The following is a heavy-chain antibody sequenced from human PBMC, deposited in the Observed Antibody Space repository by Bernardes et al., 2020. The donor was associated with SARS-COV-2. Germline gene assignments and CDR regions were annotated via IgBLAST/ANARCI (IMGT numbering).Heavy chain of an antibody. CDR1: GFTFSSYG. J-gene: IGHJ6*02. CDR3: AGDWDTAMSYYYYYGMDV. D-gene: IGHD5-18*01. Sequence: WGSLRLSCAAYGFTFSSYGMHWVRQAPGKGLEWVAVIWYDGSNKYYADSVKGRFTIARDNSKNTLYLQMNSLRAEDTAVYYCAGDWDTAMSYYYYYGMDVWGQGTTVTVSS. V-gene: IGHV3-33*01. CDR2: IWYDGSNK.